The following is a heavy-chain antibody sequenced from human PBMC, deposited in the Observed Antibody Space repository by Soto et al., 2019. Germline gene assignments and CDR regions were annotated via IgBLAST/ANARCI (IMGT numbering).Heavy chain of an antibody. CDR1: GASISSSY. Sequence: PSETLSLTCTVSGASISSSYWSWIRQSPERGLEWTAYVYHTGATNYNPSLKSRVTISLDTSKGQFSLNLTSLTTADTAVYFCARGGNRYSNVASGVGGFDFWGQGSLVTVSS. CDR3: ARGGNRYSNVASGVGGFDF. CDR2: VYHTGAT. V-gene: IGHV4-59*01. J-gene: IGHJ4*02. D-gene: IGHD5-12*01.